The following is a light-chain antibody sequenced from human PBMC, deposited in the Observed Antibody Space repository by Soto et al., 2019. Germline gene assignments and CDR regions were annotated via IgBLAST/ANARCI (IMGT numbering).Light chain of an antibody. J-gene: IGLJ3*02. Sequence: NFMLTQPHSVSESPGRTVTISCTRSSGSIASNYVQWYQQRPGSSPTPVIYEDDQRPSGVRDPFSGSIDRSSNSASLTISGLKTEDAADYCCQSYDGSNPGVFGGGTKLTVL. V-gene: IGLV6-57*01. CDR2: EDD. CDR3: QSYDGSNPGV. CDR1: SGSIASNY.